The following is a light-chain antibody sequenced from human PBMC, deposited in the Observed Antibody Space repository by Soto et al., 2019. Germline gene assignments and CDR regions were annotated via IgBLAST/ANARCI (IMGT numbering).Light chain of an antibody. J-gene: IGKJ1*01. CDR2: KAS. CDR1: QSVDSW. Sequence: DIQMTQSPSTLSASIGDRVTITCRARQSVDSWLAWYQQQPGKAPKLLIYKASSLQTGVPSRFSGSGSGTEFTLTISSLQPDDFATYYCQHYNDYSRVFGQGTKVEIE. V-gene: IGKV1-5*03. CDR3: QHYNDYSRV.